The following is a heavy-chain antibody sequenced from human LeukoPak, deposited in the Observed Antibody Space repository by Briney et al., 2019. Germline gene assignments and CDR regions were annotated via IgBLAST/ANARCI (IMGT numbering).Heavy chain of an antibody. D-gene: IGHD4-17*01. J-gene: IGHJ4*02. V-gene: IGHV4-39*01. Sequence: SETLSPTCTVSGGSISSSSYYWGWIRQPPGKGLEWIGSIYYSGSTYYNPSLKSRVTISVDTSKNQFSLKLSSVTAADTAVYYCARPRGTVTTGNYFDYWGQGTLVTVSS. CDR2: IYYSGST. CDR3: ARPRGTVTTGNYFDY. CDR1: GGSISSSSYY.